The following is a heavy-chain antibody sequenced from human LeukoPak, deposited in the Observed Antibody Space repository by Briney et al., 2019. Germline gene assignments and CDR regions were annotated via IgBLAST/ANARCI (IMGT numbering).Heavy chain of an antibody. CDR1: GGSFSGYY. D-gene: IGHD3-22*01. V-gene: IGHV4-34*01. Sequence: PSETLSLTCAVYGGSFSGYYWSWIRQPPGKGLEWIGEINHSGSTNYNPSLKSRVTISVDTSKNQFSLKLSSVTAADTAVYYCARADHYGSSADAFDIWGQGTMVTVSS. CDR3: ARADHYGSSADAFDI. CDR2: INHSGST. J-gene: IGHJ3*02.